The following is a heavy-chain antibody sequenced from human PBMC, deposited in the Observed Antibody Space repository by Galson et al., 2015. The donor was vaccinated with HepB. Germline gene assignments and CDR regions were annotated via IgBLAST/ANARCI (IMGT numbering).Heavy chain of an antibody. J-gene: IGHJ5*02. CDR3: ARELVPFNSNSYSNWFDP. CDR2: ISAYNGNT. CDR1: GYTFTSYG. Sequence: SVKVSCKASGYTFTSYGISWVRQAPGQGLEWMGWISAYNGNTNYAQKLQGRVTMTTDTSTSTAYMELRSLRSDDTAVYYCARELVPFNSNSYSNWFDPWGQGTLVTVSS. D-gene: IGHD4-11*01. V-gene: IGHV1-18*01.